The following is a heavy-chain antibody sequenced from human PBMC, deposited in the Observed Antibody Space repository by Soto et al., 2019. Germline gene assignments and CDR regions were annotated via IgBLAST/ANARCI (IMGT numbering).Heavy chain of an antibody. Sequence: GASVKVSCKASGGTFSSYAISWVRQAPGQGLEWMGGIIPIFGTANYAQKFQGRVTMTGNESTSTAYMELSSLRSEDTAVYYCARDVDPGLRFLALSTTGYMDVWGKGTTVTVSS. D-gene: IGHD3-3*01. V-gene: IGHV1-69*13. CDR1: GGTFSSYA. CDR3: ARDVDPGLRFLALSTTGYMDV. J-gene: IGHJ6*03. CDR2: IIPIFGTA.